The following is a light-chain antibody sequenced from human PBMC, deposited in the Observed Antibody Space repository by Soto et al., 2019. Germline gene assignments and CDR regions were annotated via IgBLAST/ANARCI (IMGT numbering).Light chain of an antibody. Sequence: EIVLTQSPGTLSLSPGEGATLSCRASQSIYAKLAWYQKKSGQAPRLLIYGASNRATGIPDRFTGSGSGTDFNLTISRLEPEDSAVYYCEQYGSSPRTFGQGTKVDIK. CDR3: EQYGSSPRT. CDR1: QSIYAK. V-gene: IGKV3-20*01. J-gene: IGKJ1*01. CDR2: GAS.